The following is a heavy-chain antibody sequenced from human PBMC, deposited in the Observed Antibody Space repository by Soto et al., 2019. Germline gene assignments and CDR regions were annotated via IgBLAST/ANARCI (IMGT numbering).Heavy chain of an antibody. V-gene: IGHV4-34*01. CDR3: GSAGQLGLSN. Sequence: SGALSLTCSVSCGSFSGYYWSWIRQPTGKGPASSREINHSASSNCNPSTKSRVTIAVDTSKNQFSLTLSSVTAAYTAPYYCGSAGQLGLSNWGQEPTVT. D-gene: IGHD1-1*01. CDR2: INHSASS. J-gene: IGHJ6*01. CDR1: CGSFSGYY.